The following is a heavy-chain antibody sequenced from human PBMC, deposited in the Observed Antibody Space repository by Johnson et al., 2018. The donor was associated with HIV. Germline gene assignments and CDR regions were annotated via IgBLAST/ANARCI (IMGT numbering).Heavy chain of an antibody. J-gene: IGHJ3*02. V-gene: IGHV3-30*03. D-gene: IGHD3-10*01. Sequence: QVQLVESGGGVVQPGRSLRLSCAASGFTFSNYDMDWVRQAPGKGLEWVAVISYDGSNKYYADSVKGRFTIARDNSKTTLYLQMNSRRAEDTAVYYCARDVTPPGGSGREGNAFDIWGQGTMVTVSS. CDR1: GFTFSNYD. CDR2: ISYDGSNK. CDR3: ARDVTPPGGSGREGNAFDI.